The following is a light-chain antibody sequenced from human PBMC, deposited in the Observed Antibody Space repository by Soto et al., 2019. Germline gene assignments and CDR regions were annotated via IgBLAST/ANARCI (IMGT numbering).Light chain of an antibody. CDR1: SNDVGSYNL. CDR3: CSYSTSRTYV. J-gene: IGLJ1*01. CDR2: EDN. Sequence: QSVLTQPASVSGSPGQSITISCTGTSNDVGSYNLVSWYQQHPGKAPKLLIYEDNKRPSGVSNRFSGSKSGNTASLTISSLQSEDEADYHCCSYSTSRTYVFGTGTKLPVL. V-gene: IGLV2-23*01.